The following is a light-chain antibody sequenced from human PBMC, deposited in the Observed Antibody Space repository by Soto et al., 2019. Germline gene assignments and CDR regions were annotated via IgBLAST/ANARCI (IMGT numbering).Light chain of an antibody. CDR2: ATS. CDR3: QYCGTSRT. J-gene: IGKJ1*01. Sequence: EVVFTQSAGTLSLSKGERATLSCRASESVSRNYIAWYQQKPGQAPRLLIFATSNTATGIPDRFGGSGSETEFTLTISGLEPEDSAVYYCQYCGTSRTFGQGTKVDI. CDR1: ESVSRNY. V-gene: IGKV3-20*01.